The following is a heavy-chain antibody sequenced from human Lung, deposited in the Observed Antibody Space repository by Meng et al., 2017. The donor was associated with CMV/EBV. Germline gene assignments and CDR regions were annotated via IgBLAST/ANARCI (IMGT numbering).Heavy chain of an antibody. Sequence: SXTLSLXCIVSGGSISSGDYYWGWIRQSPGKALEWIGSVYYTGRADYSPSLKNRVTISVDTSRNQFSLNLHSVTAADTALYYCAKQGARSVETTMAPYGEFDYWGQGAXVTVSS. CDR2: VYYTGRA. CDR3: AKQGARSVETTMAPYGEFDY. D-gene: IGHD5-18*01. CDR1: GGSISSGDYY. V-gene: IGHV4-39*01. J-gene: IGHJ4*02.